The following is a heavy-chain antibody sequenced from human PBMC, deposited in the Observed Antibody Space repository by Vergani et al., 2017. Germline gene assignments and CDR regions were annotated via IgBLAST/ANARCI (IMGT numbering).Heavy chain of an antibody. CDR3: FYDFWAGYDSGDV. CDR2: IYHSGST. V-gene: IGHV4-4*03. D-gene: IGHD3/OR15-3a*01. J-gene: IGHJ6*04. Sequence: QVQLQESGPGLVKPPGTLSLTCAVSGGSISGTNWWSWVRQSPGKGLEWIGEIYHSGSTNYNPSLKSRVTISVDKSKNQFSLKLSSVTAADTAVYYCFYDFWAGYDSGDVWGKGTTVTVSS. CDR1: GGSISGTNW.